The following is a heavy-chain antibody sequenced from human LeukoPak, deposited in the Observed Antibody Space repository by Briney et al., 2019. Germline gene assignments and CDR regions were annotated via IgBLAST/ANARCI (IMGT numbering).Heavy chain of an antibody. CDR3: ASSSNYYGSGSYYNEFSYYYMDV. CDR1: GFTLDDYG. V-gene: IGHV3-20*04. J-gene: IGHJ6*03. CDR2: LNWNGGRP. Sequence: GGSLRLSCAASGFTLDDYGMSWVRPPPGKGLEWVSGLNWNGGRPGYADSVKGRFTISRDNAKNSLYLQMNSLRAEDTALYYCASSSNYYGSGSYYNEFSYYYMDVWGKGTTVTVSS. D-gene: IGHD3-10*01.